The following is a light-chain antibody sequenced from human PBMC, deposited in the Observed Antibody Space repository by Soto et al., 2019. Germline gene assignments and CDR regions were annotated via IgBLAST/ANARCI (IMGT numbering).Light chain of an antibody. V-gene: IGLV1-51*01. CDR3: GSWDSSLSAYV. Sequence: QSVMTQPPSVSAAPGQRVTISCSGSSSNIGGNSVSWYQQLPGTAPKLLIYDDDKRPSGIPDRFSGSKSGTSATLGITGFQTGDEAEYYCGSWDSSLSAYVFGTGTKLIVL. CDR1: SSNIGGNS. J-gene: IGLJ1*01. CDR2: DDD.